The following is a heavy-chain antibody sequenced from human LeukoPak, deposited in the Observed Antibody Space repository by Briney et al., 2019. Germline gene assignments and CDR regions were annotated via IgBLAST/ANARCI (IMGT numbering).Heavy chain of an antibody. J-gene: IGHJ4*02. V-gene: IGHV3-48*01. D-gene: IGHD6-13*01. CDR1: GFTFSSYS. CDR2: IGNSSSTI. CDR3: ARDHDSSSCPYFDY. Sequence: GSLRLSCAASGFTFSSYSMNWVRQAPGKGLEWVSYIGNSSSTIYYADSVKGRFTISRDNAKNSLYLQMNSLRAEDTAVYYCARDHDSSSCPYFDYWGQGTLVTVSS.